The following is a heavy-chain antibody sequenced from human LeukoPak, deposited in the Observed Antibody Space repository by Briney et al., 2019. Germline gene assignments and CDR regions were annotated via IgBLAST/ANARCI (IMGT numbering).Heavy chain of an antibody. CDR2: IYNTGST. Sequence: SETLSLTCTVSGGSINTDYWSWIRQPPGKGLEWIGYIYNTGSTNYNPSLMSRVTMSVDTSKNQYSLRLRSVTAADTAVYYCARDCFVSYYDSSGYYVGYYYGMDVWGQGTTVTVSS. V-gene: IGHV4-4*08. J-gene: IGHJ6*02. D-gene: IGHD3-22*01. CDR1: GGSINTDY. CDR3: ARDCFVSYYDSSGYYVGYYYGMDV.